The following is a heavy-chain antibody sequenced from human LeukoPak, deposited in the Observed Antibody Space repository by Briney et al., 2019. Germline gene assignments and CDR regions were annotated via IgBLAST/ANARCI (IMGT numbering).Heavy chain of an antibody. V-gene: IGHV4-39*01. CDR1: GGSISSSSYY. J-gene: IGHJ5*02. CDR3: ARHFAELVVIAIGRWFDP. Sequence: SETLSLTCTVSGGSISSSSYYWGWIRQPPGKGLEWIRSIYYSGSTYYNPSLKSRVTISVDTSKNQFSLKLSSVTAADTAVYYCARHFAELVVIAIGRWFDPWGQGTLVTVSS. D-gene: IGHD2-21*01. CDR2: IYYSGST.